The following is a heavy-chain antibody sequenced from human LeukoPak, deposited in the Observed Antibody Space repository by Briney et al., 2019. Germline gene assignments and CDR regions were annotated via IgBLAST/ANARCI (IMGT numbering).Heavy chain of an antibody. J-gene: IGHJ4*02. D-gene: IGHD6-13*01. CDR1: GITFSSNW. CDR2: INSDGSST. CDR3: VKAVYSSSRFDY. Sequence: GGSLRLSCAASGITFSSNWMHWVRQAPGKGLVWVSRINSDGSSTNYVDSVKGRFTISRDNAKNTLYLQMNSLRAEDTAVYYCVKAVYSSSRFDYWGQGTLVTVSA. V-gene: IGHV3-74*01.